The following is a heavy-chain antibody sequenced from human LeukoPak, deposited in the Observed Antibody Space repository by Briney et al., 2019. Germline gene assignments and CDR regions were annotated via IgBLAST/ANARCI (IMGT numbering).Heavy chain of an antibody. V-gene: IGHV4-34*01. CDR1: GGSFSGYY. D-gene: IGHD5-12*01. Sequence: PSETLSLTCAVYGGSFSGYYWSWIRQPPGKGLEWIGEINHSGSTNYNPSLKSRVTISVDTSKNQFSLKPSSVTAADTAVYYCARGRGYSGYDFNSSGYYHFDYWGQGTLVTVSS. CDR2: INHSGST. J-gene: IGHJ4*02. CDR3: ARGRGYSGYDFNSSGYYHFDY.